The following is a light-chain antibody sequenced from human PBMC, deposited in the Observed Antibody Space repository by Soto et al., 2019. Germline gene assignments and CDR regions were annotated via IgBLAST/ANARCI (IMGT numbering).Light chain of an antibody. Sequence: QSVLTQPPSASGTPGQWVTISCSGSSSNIGGYTVNWYQQLPGTAPKLLIYNNNQRPSGVPDRFSGSKSGTSASLAIGGLQSEDEADYYCAAWDDSLNGPVFGGWTKVTVL. V-gene: IGLV1-44*01. CDR1: SSNIGGYT. CDR3: AAWDDSLNGPV. J-gene: IGLJ2*01. CDR2: NNN.